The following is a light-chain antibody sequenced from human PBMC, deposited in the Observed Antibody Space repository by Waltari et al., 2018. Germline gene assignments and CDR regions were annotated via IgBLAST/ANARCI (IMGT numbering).Light chain of an antibody. Sequence: DIQLTQSPSTLSASVGDSVTITCRASQTIDRWLAWYQQKPGKVPTLLIYKTSILESGVPSGLSGGGSGTEFTLTIASLQPDDFATYYCQHYDAYSATFGRGTKLEIK. CDR2: KTS. CDR3: QHYDAYSAT. J-gene: IGKJ4*02. V-gene: IGKV1-5*03. CDR1: QTIDRW.